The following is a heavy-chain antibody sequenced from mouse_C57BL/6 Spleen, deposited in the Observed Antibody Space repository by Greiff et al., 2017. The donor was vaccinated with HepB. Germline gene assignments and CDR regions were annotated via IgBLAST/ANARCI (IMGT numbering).Heavy chain of an antibody. V-gene: IGHV5-17*01. CDR3: ARGRGNLFAY. CDR2: ISSGSSTI. J-gene: IGHJ3*01. Sequence: EVHLVESGGGLVKPGGSLKLSCAASGFTFSDYGMHWVRQAPEKGLEWVAYISSGSSTIYYADTVKGRFTISRDNAKNTLFLQMTSLRSEDTAMYYCARGRGNLFAYWGQGTLVTVSA. CDR1: GFTFSDYG. D-gene: IGHD2-1*01.